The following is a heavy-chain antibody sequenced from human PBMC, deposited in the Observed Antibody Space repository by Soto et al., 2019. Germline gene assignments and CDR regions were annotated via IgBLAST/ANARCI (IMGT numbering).Heavy chain of an antibody. CDR3: ARIAAESDFAMDV. Sequence: QVQLVQSGAEVKKPGASLKVSCKASGYIFTTYIITWVRQAPGQGLEWMGWIRAYNGDTTYPQKVQGRVTMTMETSTNTAYMELRSLRSDDTAVYYCARIAAESDFAMDVWGQGTTVTVSS. CDR2: IRAYNGDT. V-gene: IGHV1-18*01. D-gene: IGHD6-25*01. J-gene: IGHJ6*02. CDR1: GYIFTTYI.